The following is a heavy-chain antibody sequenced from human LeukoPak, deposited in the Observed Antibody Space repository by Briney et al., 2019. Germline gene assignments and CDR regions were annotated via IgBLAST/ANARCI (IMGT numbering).Heavy chain of an antibody. D-gene: IGHD3-10*01. CDR1: GGSIRSSYYY. CDR3: ARHDAVRAFDI. V-gene: IGHV4-39*01. J-gene: IGHJ3*02. CDR2: IYDSGST. Sequence: SETLSLTCTVSGGSIRSSYYYWGWIRQPPGKGLEWIGSIYDSGSTYYNPSLKSRVTISVDTSKNQFSLKLSSVTAADTAVYYCARHDAVRAFDIWGQGTMVTVSS.